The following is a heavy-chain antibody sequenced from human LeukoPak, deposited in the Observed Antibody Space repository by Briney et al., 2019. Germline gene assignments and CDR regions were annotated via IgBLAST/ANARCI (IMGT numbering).Heavy chain of an antibody. D-gene: IGHD3-3*01. CDR3: ARDPKKYYDFWGGTLYYFDY. J-gene: IGHJ4*02. Sequence: SLRLSXAXXXFTFSXYAMHWVRQAPGKGLEWVAVISYDGSNKYYADSVKGRFTISRDNSKNTLYLQMNSLRAEDTAVYYCARDPKKYYDFWGGTLYYFDYWGQGTLVTVSS. CDR2: ISYDGSNK. CDR1: XFTFSXYA. V-gene: IGHV3-30-3*01.